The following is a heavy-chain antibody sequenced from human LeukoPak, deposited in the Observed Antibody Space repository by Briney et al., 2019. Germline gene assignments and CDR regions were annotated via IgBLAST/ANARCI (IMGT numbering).Heavy chain of an antibody. CDR1: GGSISSSSYY. J-gene: IGHJ3*02. CDR2: IYYSGST. V-gene: IGHV4-39*01. Sequence: PSETLSLTCTVSGGSISSSSYYWGWIRQPPGKGLEWIGSIYYSGSTYYNPSLKSRVTISVDTSKNQFSLKLSSVTAADTAVYYCARVIVGATASYDIWGQGTMVTVSS. CDR3: ARVIVGATASYDI. D-gene: IGHD1-26*01.